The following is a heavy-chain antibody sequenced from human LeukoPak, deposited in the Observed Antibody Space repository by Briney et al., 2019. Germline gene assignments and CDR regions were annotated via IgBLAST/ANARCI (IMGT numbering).Heavy chain of an antibody. CDR1: GGSFSGFY. V-gene: IGHV4-34*01. Sequence: NSSETLSLTCAVYGGSFSGFYWSWIRQPPGKGLEWIGEINHSGSTNYNPSLKSRVTISVDTSKNQFSLKLSSVTAADTAVYYCARVGVVVPAAIAWGQGTLVTVSS. J-gene: IGHJ5*02. D-gene: IGHD2-2*01. CDR3: ARVGVVVPAAIA. CDR2: INHSGST.